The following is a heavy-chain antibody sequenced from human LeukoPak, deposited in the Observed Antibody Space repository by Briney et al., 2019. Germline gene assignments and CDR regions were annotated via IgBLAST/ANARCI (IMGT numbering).Heavy chain of an antibody. Sequence: SETLSLTCTVSGGSISSGGYYWSWIRQHPGKGLEWIGYIYYSGSTYYNPSLKSRVTISVDTSKNQFSLKLSSVTAADTAVYYCARAQLAPTYDFWSGYPQGDYWGQGTLVTVSS. J-gene: IGHJ4*02. D-gene: IGHD3-3*01. CDR2: IYYSGST. V-gene: IGHV4-31*03. CDR1: GGSISSGGYY. CDR3: ARAQLAPTYDFWSGYPQGDY.